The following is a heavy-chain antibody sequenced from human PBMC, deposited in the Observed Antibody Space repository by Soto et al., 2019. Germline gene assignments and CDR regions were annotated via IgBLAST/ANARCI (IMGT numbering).Heavy chain of an antibody. D-gene: IGHD3-10*01. Sequence: SETLSLTCTVSSGSISTYYWSWIRQPPGKGLEWIGYTYYTGSTNYNPSLKTRVAISMDTSKNQFSLNLSAVTAADRAVYLRAGAPTGAFFLAGGLGTLLPLS. V-gene: IGHV4-59*12. CDR3: AGAPTGAFFLA. CDR2: TYYTGST. J-gene: IGHJ4*02. CDR1: SGSISTYY.